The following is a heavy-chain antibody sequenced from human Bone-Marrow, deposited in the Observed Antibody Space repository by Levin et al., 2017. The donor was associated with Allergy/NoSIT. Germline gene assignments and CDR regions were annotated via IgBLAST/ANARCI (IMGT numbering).Heavy chain of an antibody. CDR1: FTNSA. CDR2: DGFTK. V-gene: IGHV3-30-3*01. J-gene: IGHJ4*02. Sequence: GGSLRLSCRDSFTNSAMHWVRQAPGKGLDWLAYDGFTKSYAASVRGRFSVSRDTSNTTLYLHMNRLTTADTAVYYCARSFLDTIDYAYFDNWGQGTLVTVSS. D-gene: IGHD3-22*01. CDR3: ARSFLDTIDYAYFDN.